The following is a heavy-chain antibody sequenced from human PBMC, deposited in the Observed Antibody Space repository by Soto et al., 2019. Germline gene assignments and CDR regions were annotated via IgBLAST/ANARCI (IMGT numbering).Heavy chain of an antibody. CDR3: ASSQKGYNWNYFDH. J-gene: IGHJ4*02. CDR1: GGSISGSYYY. Sequence: SETLSLTCAVSGGSISGSYYYWGWLRQSPGRGPEWIGSAFYTGFTSYNPSLESRVSVSVDTSKNQFSLKVSAVTAADTAVYYCASSQKGYNWNYFDHWGQGALVTVSS. V-gene: IGHV4-39*01. CDR2: AFYTGFT. D-gene: IGHD1-20*01.